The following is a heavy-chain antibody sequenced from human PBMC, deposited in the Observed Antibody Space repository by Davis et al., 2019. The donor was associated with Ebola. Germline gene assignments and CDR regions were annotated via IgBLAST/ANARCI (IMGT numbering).Heavy chain of an antibody. CDR3: ARSLEYYYDSSGYYGAYYFDY. V-gene: IGHV4-4*02. CDR2: IYHSGST. CDR1: GGSISSSNW. Sequence: SETLSLTCAVSGGSISSSNWWSWVRQPPGKGLEWIGKIYHSGSTNYNPSLKSRVTISVDKSKNQFSLKLSSVTAADTAVYYCARSLEYYYDSSGYYGAYYFDYWGQGTLVTVSS. J-gene: IGHJ4*02. D-gene: IGHD3-22*01.